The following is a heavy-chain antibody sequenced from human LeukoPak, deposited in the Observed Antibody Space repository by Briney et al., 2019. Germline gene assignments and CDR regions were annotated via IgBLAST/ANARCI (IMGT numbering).Heavy chain of an antibody. V-gene: IGHV1-18*01. J-gene: IGHJ6*02. CDR2: ISAYNGNT. CDR3: ARAEVVGSGYYYYGMDV. CDR1: GYTFTSYG. Sequence: VASVTVSCKASGYTFTSYGISWVRQAPGQGLEWMGWISAYNGNTNYAQKLQGRVTMTTDTSTSTAYMELRSLRSDDTAVYYCARAEVVGSGYYYYGMDVWGQGTTVTVSS. D-gene: IGHD3-10*01.